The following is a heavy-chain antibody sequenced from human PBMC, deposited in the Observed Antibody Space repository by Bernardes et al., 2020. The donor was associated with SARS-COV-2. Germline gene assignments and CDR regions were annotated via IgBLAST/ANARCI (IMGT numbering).Heavy chain of an antibody. CDR1: GFTFSTFW. CDR3: ARIYSTSSFDFDY. CDR2: INQDGSET. D-gene: IGHD6-6*01. J-gene: IGHJ4*02. Sequence: GGSLRLSCAASGFTFSTFWMTWVRQAPGKGLEWVAIINQDGSETFYVDSVKGRFTISRDNAKNSLFMEMNTLRAEDTAVYYCARIYSTSSFDFDYWGQGTLVTVSS. V-gene: IGHV3-7*01.